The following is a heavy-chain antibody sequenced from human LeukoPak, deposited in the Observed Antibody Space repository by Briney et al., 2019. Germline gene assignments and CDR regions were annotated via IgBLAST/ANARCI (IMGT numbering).Heavy chain of an antibody. Sequence: ASVKASCKASGYTFTGYYMHWVRQAPGQGLEWMGWINPNGGGTNYAQKFQGRVTMTRDTSISTDYMELSSLRSDDTAVYYCARGGSSWYLVFDYWGQGTLVTVSS. CDR1: GYTFTGYY. J-gene: IGHJ4*02. CDR2: INPNGGGT. CDR3: ARGGSSWYLVFDY. V-gene: IGHV1-2*02. D-gene: IGHD6-13*01.